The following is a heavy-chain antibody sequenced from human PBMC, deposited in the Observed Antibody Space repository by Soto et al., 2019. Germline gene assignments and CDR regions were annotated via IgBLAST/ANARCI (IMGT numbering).Heavy chain of an antibody. Sequence: ASVKASTKASGYTFTSYCISCLRQSPGQGLEWRGWISAYNGNTNYTQKLQGRVTMTTDTSTSTAYMELRSLSSDDPAVYYCGRAVGDSSAYYYVADFDIWGQGNMVTVSS. CDR2: ISAYNGNT. V-gene: IGHV1-18*01. J-gene: IGHJ3*02. CDR3: GRAVGDSSAYYYVADFDI. CDR1: GYTFTSYC. D-gene: IGHD3-22*01.